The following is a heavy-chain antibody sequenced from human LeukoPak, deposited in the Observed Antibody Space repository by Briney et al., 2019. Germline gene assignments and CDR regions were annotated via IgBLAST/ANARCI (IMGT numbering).Heavy chain of an antibody. CDR2: INPNSGGT. CDR3: ARVMVRGVIGSLDY. D-gene: IGHD3-10*01. CDR1: GYTFTGYY. V-gene: IGHV1-2*02. Sequence: GASVKVSCKAFGYTFTGYYMHWVRQAPGQGLEWMGWINPNSGGTNYAQKFQGRVTMTRDTSISTAYMELSRLRSDDTAVYYCARVMVRGVIGSLDYWGQGTLVTVSS. J-gene: IGHJ4*02.